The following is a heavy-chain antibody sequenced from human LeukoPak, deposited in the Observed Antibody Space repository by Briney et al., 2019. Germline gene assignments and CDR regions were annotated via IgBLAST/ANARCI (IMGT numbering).Heavy chain of an antibody. CDR1: GFAISAYE. Sequence: GGSLRLSCAATGFAISAYEMNWVRQAPGKGLEWVAYSSGSDSTTYYADSVKGRFVISRDNARSSLYLHMNSLRADDTALYYCTTLGYHLDSWGQGTLVTVSS. J-gene: IGHJ4*02. D-gene: IGHD3-22*01. CDR2: SSGSDSTT. CDR3: TTLGYHLDS. V-gene: IGHV3-48*03.